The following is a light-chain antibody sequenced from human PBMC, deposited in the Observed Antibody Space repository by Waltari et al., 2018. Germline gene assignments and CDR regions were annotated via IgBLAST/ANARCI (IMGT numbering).Light chain of an antibody. Sequence: QSVLTQPPSASGTPGQRVTISCSGSSSNIGSNTVNWYQQLPGPAPKLLIYSNNQRPSGVPDRFSGSKSGTSASLAISGLQSEDEADYYCAAWDDSLNALFGGGTKLTVL. J-gene: IGLJ3*02. CDR1: SSNIGSNT. V-gene: IGLV1-44*01. CDR3: AAWDDSLNAL. CDR2: SNN.